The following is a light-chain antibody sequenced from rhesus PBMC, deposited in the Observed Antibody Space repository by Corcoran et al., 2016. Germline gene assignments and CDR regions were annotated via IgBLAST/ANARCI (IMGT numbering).Light chain of an antibody. V-gene: IGKV1S15*01. J-gene: IGKJ3*01. CDR2: SAT. CDR3: QHSYGSPFT. Sequence: DIQMTQSPSSLSASVGDTVTITCRASQDISNYLAWYQQKLGKHPKPLIYSATTLESGVPTRFSGSGSGTGFTLTISSLQPEDFAIYYCQHSYGSPFTVGPGTKLDI. CDR1: QDISNY.